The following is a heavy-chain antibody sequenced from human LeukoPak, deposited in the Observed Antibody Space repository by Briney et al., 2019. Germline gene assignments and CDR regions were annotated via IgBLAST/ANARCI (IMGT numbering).Heavy chain of an antibody. D-gene: IGHD3-16*01. CDR1: GGSISSSSYY. Sequence: PSETLSLTCTFSGGSISSSSYYWGWIRQPPGKGLEWIGSIYFTGTTLYNPSLTSRVTISVDTSKNQFSLRLNSVTAADTAVYYCARQLGAYSYPFDIWGQGAKVTVSS. CDR2: IYFTGTT. CDR3: ARQLGAYSYPFDI. J-gene: IGHJ3*02. V-gene: IGHV4-39*01.